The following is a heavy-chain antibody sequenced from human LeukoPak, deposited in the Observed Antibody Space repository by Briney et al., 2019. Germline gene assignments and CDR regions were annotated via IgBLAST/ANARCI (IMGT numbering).Heavy chain of an antibody. CDR3: ARETHKHYGSGSYNY. CDR1: GGSFSGYY. CDR2: INHSGST. D-gene: IGHD3-10*01. V-gene: IGHV4-34*01. J-gene: IGHJ4*02. Sequence: SETLSLTCAVYGGSFSGYYWSWLRQPPGKGLEWIGEINHSGSTNYNPSLKSRVTISVDTSKNQFSLKLSSVTAADTAVYYCARETHKHYGSGSYNYWGQGTLVTVSS.